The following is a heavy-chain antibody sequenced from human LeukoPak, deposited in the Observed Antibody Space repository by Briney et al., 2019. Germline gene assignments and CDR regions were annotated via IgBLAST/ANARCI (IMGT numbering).Heavy chain of an antibody. D-gene: IGHD6-19*01. Sequence: GGSLRLSCAGSGFIFGGYTMNWVRQAPGKGLEWLSYISPSGENKLYADSVKGRFSISRDNAKNSAYLQMDSLRAEDTAVYYCASRRSGWPNDAFDIWGQGTMVTVTS. J-gene: IGHJ3*02. V-gene: IGHV3-48*01. CDR2: ISPSGENK. CDR3: ASRRSGWPNDAFDI. CDR1: GFIFGGYT.